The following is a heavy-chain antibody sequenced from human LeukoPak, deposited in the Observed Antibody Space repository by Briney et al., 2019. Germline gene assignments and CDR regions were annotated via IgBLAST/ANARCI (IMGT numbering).Heavy chain of an antibody. CDR3: AKDGIVVSYFDY. CDR2: ISYDGSNK. Sequence: GGSLRLSCAASGFTFSSYGIHWVRQAPGKGLEWVAIISYDGSNKYYADSVKGRFTISRDNSKNTLYLQMNSLRAEDAAMYYCAKDGIVVSYFDYWGQGTLVTVSS. D-gene: IGHD3-22*01. CDR1: GFTFSSYG. V-gene: IGHV3-30*18. J-gene: IGHJ4*02.